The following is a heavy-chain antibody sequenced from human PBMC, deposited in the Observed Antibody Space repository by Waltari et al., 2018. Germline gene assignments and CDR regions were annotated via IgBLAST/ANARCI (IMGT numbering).Heavy chain of an antibody. CDR3: ARFSSPAIPDY. Sequence: EVQLVESGGGLVQPGGSLRLSGAASGITFSNYEMNWVRQAPGKGLEWVSYISGSGSTIYYADSVKGRFTISRDNAKNSLNLQMNSLRAEDTALYFCARFSSPAIPDYWGQGTLVTVSS. V-gene: IGHV3-48*03. CDR2: ISGSGSTI. CDR1: GITFSNYE. J-gene: IGHJ4*02.